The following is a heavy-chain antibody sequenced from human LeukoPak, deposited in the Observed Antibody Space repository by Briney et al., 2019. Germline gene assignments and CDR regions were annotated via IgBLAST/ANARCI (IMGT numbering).Heavy chain of an antibody. Sequence: GGSLRLSCAASGFTFSSYRMNWVRQAPGKGLEWVSSISSSSSYIYYADSVKGRFTISRDNAKNSLYLQMISLRAEDMAVYYCARDLWGTTVTTDYFDSWGQGTLVTVSS. J-gene: IGHJ4*02. CDR2: ISSSSSYI. V-gene: IGHV3-21*01. D-gene: IGHD4-17*01. CDR1: GFTFSSYR. CDR3: ARDLWGTTVTTDYFDS.